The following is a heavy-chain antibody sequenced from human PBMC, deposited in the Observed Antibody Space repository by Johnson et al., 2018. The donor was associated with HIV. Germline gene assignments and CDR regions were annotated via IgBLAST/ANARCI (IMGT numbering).Heavy chain of an antibody. D-gene: IGHD7-27*01. CDR1: GFTFSSYW. Sequence: VQLVESGGGLVQPGGSLRLSCAASGFTFSSYWMSWVRQAPGKGLEWVANIKQDGSEKYYVDSVKGRFTISRDNAKNSLYLQMNSLRAADTAVYYCASTLTGDFGAFDIWGQGTMVTVSS. J-gene: IGHJ3*02. V-gene: IGHV3-7*05. CDR3: ASTLTGDFGAFDI. CDR2: IKQDGSEK.